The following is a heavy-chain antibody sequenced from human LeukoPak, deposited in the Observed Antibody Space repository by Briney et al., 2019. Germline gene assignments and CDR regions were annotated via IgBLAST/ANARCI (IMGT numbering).Heavy chain of an antibody. CDR2: ISWNSGSI. D-gene: IGHD1-26*01. J-gene: IGHJ3*02. Sequence: GGSLRLSCAASGFTFDDYAMHWVRQAPGKGLEWVSGISWNSGSIGYADSVKGRFTISRDNAKNSLYLQMNSLRAEDMALYYCAKGGSGSPLDAFDIWGQGTMVTVSS. CDR3: AKGGSGSPLDAFDI. CDR1: GFTFDDYA. V-gene: IGHV3-9*03.